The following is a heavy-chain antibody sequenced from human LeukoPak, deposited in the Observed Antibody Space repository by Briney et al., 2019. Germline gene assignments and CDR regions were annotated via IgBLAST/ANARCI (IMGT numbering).Heavy chain of an antibody. D-gene: IGHD3-22*01. Sequence: GASVKVSCKASGGTFSSYAISWVRQAPGQGLEWMGGIIPIFGTANYAQKFQGRVTITTDEFTSTAYMELSSLRSEDTAVYYCARVNYYDSSGYSHFDYWGQGTLVTVSS. J-gene: IGHJ4*01. CDR3: ARVNYYDSSGYSHFDY. CDR2: IIPIFGTA. CDR1: GGTFSSYA. V-gene: IGHV1-69*05.